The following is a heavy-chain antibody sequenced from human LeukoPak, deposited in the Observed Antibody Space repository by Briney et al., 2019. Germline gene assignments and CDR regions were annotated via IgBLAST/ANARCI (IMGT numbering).Heavy chain of an antibody. J-gene: IGHJ6*03. CDR2: IIPVFGTA. CDR1: GGTFSSYA. CDR3: ARSSYYTIVTGHTSYYYSYMDV. D-gene: IGHD3-10*01. V-gene: IGHV1-69*05. Sequence: ASVKVSCKASGGTFSSYAINWVRQAPGQGLEWMGGIIPVFGTANYAEKFHDRVTITTDESTGTAYMELSSLRSEDTAVYYCARSSYYTIVTGHTSYYYSYMDVWGKGTAVTVSS.